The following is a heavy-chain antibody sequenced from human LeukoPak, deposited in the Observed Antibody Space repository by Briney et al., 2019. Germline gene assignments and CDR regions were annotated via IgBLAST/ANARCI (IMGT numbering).Heavy chain of an antibody. CDR3: ARRDWGYYYTMDV. J-gene: IGHJ6*02. CDR1: GGSISSYY. Sequence: SETLSLTCTVSGGSISSYYWSWIRQPPGQGLEWIGYIYYSGSTNYNPSLKSRVTISLDTSKNQFSLKLSSVTAADTAVYYCARRDWGYYYTMDVWGQGTTATVSS. D-gene: IGHD3/OR15-3a*01. V-gene: IGHV4-59*01. CDR2: IYYSGST.